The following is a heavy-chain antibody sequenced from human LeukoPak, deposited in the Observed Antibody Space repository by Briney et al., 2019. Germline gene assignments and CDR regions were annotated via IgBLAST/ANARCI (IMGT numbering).Heavy chain of an antibody. CDR3: AKTHGPYCSGGTCLDYYYYMDV. V-gene: IGHV3-23*01. J-gene: IGHJ6*03. CDR1: GFTFSSYA. D-gene: IGHD2-15*01. CDR2: ISGSGGST. Sequence: PGGSLRLSCAASGFTFSSYAMSWVRQAPGKGLEWVSAISGSGGSTYYADSVKGRFTVSRDNSKNTLYLQMNSLGVEDTAIYYCAKTHGPYCSGGTCLDYYYYMDVWGKGTTVTVSS.